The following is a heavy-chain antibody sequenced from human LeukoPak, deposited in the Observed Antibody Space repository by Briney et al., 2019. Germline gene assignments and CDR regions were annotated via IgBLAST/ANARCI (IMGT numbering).Heavy chain of an antibody. J-gene: IGHJ4*02. CDR3: ARSWIQLWLGDLTFDY. CDR2: ISYSGST. D-gene: IGHD5-18*01. CDR1: GGSISSTSYY. Sequence: SETLSLXCAVSGGSISSTSYYWTWIRQPPGKGLEWIGSISYSGSTYYNPSLKSRVTISVDTSKNQLSLKLTSVTAADTAVYYCARSWIQLWLGDLTFDYWGQGTLVTVSS. V-gene: IGHV4-39*01.